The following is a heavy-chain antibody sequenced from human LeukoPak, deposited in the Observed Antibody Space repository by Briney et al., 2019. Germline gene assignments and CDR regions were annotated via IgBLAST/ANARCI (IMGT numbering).Heavy chain of an antibody. CDR2: IYYSGST. V-gene: IGHV4-39*01. J-gene: IGHJ4*02. CDR3: ASTIQYSFCDY. D-gene: IGHD5-12*01. CDR1: GGSISSSSYY. Sequence: SETLSLTCTVSGGSISSSSYYWGWIRQPPGKGLEWNGSIYYSGSTYYNPSLKSRVTISVDTSKNQFSLKLSSVTAADTAVYYCASTIQYSFCDYWGQGTLVTVSS.